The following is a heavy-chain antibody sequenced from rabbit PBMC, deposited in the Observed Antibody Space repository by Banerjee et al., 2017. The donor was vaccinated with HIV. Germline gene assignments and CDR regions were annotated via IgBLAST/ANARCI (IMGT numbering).Heavy chain of an antibody. CDR1: GIDFSSYG. V-gene: IGHV1S7*01. Sequence: QELVESGGGLVQPGESLKLSCKASGIDFSSYGISWVRQTPGKGLEWIGCIYPTYGATDYESWVNGRFTISLDKAQNTVFLQMTSLTAADTATYFCARGLVAGVLDLWGPGTLVTVS. CDR2: IYPTYGAT. CDR3: ARGLVAGVLDL. J-gene: IGHJ4*01. D-gene: IGHD3-3*01.